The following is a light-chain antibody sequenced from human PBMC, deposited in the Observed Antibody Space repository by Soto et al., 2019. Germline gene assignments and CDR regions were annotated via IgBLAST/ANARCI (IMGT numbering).Light chain of an antibody. CDR3: QTWGTGIEGV. V-gene: IGLV4-69*01. CDR2: LNSDGSH. CDR1: SGNRSYA. Sequence: QSVLTQSPSASASLGASVKLTCTLSSGNRSYAIAWHQQQPEKGPRYLMKLNSDGSHSKGDGIPDRFSGSSSGAERYLTISGLQSEDEADYYCQTWGTGIEGVFGGGTKVTVL. J-gene: IGLJ2*01.